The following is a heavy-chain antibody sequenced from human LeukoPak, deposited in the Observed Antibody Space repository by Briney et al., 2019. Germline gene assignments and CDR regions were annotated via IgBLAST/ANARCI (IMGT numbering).Heavy chain of an antibody. CDR1: GFTFSSYW. J-gene: IGHJ4*02. Sequence: GGPLRLSCTASGFTFSSYWMHWVRQAPGKGLEWVSRITSDGSSTSHADSVKGRFTISRGNAKNTLYLQMNSLRAEDTAVYYCSRGVGATDSWGQGTLVTVSS. V-gene: IGHV3-74*01. CDR3: SRGVGATDS. D-gene: IGHD1-26*01. CDR2: ITSDGSST.